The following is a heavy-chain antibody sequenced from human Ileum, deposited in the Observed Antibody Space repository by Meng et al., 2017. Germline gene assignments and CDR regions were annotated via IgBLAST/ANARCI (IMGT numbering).Heavy chain of an antibody. CDR1: GGSISSSSYS. CDR2: IYYSGST. CDR3: AQPRITMTLGGFRTGWFDP. V-gene: IGHV4-39*01. J-gene: IGHJ5*02. D-gene: IGHD3-22*01. Sequence: QLQLQESGPGLVKPSETLSLNSNVSGGSISSSSYSWGWIRQPPGKGLGWIGSIYYSGSTYYNPSLKSRVTISVDTSKNQFSLKLSSVTAADTAVYYCAQPRITMTLGGFRTGWFDPWGQGTLVTVSS.